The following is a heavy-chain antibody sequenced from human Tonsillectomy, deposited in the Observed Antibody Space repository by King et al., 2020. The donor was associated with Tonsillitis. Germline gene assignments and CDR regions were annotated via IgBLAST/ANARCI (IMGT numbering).Heavy chain of an antibody. CDR3: ARQNPGYDNLDY. J-gene: IGHJ4*02. D-gene: IGHD3-9*01. V-gene: IGHV4-39*01. CDR2: IYYSGRT. Sequence: QMQLQESGPGLVKPSETLSLTCTVSGASISSSTYYWGWIRQPPGKGLEWIGGIYYSGRTFYNPSLKSRVTMSIVTSKNQFSLKLTSVTSADTAVYYCARQNPGYDNLDYWGQGTLVTVSS. CDR1: GASISSSTYY.